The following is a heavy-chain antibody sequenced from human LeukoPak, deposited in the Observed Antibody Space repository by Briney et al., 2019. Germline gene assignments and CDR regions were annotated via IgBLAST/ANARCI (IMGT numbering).Heavy chain of an antibody. CDR1: GGSISSHY. V-gene: IGHV4-59*11. J-gene: IGHJ4*02. D-gene: IGHD5-24*01. Sequence: SETLSFTCTVSGGSISSHYWSWIRQPPGKGLEWIGYIYYSGSTNYNPSLKSRVTISVDTSKNQFSLKLSSVTAADTAVYYCARLDQRRWLQSFDYWGQGTLATVSS. CDR2: IYYSGST. CDR3: ARLDQRRWLQSFDY.